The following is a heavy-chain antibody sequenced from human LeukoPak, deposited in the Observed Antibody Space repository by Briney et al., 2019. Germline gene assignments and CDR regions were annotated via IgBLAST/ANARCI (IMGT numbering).Heavy chain of an antibody. CDR2: ISAYNGNT. D-gene: IGHD3-10*02. V-gene: IGHV1-18*04. Sequence: ASVKVSCKASGYTFTGYYMHWVRQAPGQGLEWMGWISAYNGNTNYAQKLQGRVTMTTDTSTSTAYMELRSLRSDDTAVYYCARGSSSLGSPFDYWGQGTLVTVSS. CDR3: ARGSSSLGSPFDY. CDR1: GYTFTGYY. J-gene: IGHJ4*02.